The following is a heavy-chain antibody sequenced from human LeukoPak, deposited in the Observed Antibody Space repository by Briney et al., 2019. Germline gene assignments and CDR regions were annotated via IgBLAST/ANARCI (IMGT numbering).Heavy chain of an antibody. V-gene: IGHV3-30*18. CDR1: GGSFSGNY. CDR2: ISYDGSNE. J-gene: IGHJ4*02. CDR3: AKDGDAGIVVVVAAFDY. D-gene: IGHD2-15*01. Sequence: LSLTCAVYGGSFSGNYWSWIRQPPGKGLEWVAVISYDGSNEYYADSVKGRFTISRDNSKNTLYLQMNSLRAEDTAVYYCAKDGDAGIVVVVAAFDYWGQGTLVTVSS.